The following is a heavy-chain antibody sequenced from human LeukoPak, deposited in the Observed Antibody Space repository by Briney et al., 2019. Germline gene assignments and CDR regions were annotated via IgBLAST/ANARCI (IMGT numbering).Heavy chain of an antibody. J-gene: IGHJ4*02. CDR1: GFTFSSYW. D-gene: IGHD3-22*01. CDR3: ASGGGDSSGYHGY. CDR2: IKQDGSEK. V-gene: IGHV3-7*01. Sequence: GGSLRLSCAASGFTFSSYWMSWVRQAPGKGLEWVANIKQDGSEKYYVDSVKGRFTISRDNAKNSLYLQMNSLRAEDTAVYYCASGGGDSSGYHGYWGQGTLATVSS.